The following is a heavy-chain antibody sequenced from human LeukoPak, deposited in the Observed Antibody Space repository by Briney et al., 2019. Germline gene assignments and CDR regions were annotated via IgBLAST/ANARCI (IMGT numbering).Heavy chain of an antibody. CDR2: ISYDGNDR. D-gene: IGHD3-16*01. J-gene: IGHJ4*02. V-gene: IGHV3-30*14. CDR1: GFTFSNYA. CDR3: ATTAKPDLWPSYFDY. Sequence: GGSLRLSCAASGFTFSNYAMHWVRQAPGKGLEWVAVISYDGNDRYYADSLKGRFTISRDNSKNTLYLHIHTLRVEDTAVYYCATTAKPDLWPSYFDYWGQGILVTVSS.